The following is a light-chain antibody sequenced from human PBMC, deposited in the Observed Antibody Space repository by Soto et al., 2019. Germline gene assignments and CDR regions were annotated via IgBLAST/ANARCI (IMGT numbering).Light chain of an antibody. CDR1: QSISIY. J-gene: IGKJ3*01. V-gene: IGKV1-39*01. CDR2: AAS. CDR3: QQSSSTPPFT. Sequence: DIQMTQSPSPLSASVGDRVTITCRASQSISIYLNWYQQKPGKAPKLLIYAASSLQSGVPSRFSADGSGTDFTLTISSLQPEDFATYYCQQSSSTPPFTFGPGTKVDIK.